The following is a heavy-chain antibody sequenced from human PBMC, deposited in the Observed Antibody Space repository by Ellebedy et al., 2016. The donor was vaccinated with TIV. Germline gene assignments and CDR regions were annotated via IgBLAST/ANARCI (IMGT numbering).Heavy chain of an antibody. CDR3: TSPAIAHTTGCCRYYFDY. J-gene: IGHJ4*02. Sequence: PGGSLRPSCAASGFTPSSYATNWVRQAPGKVLEWVSGIVSSDTSTYYSDSVKGRFTIFRDNSKNTIYVQMNRLRDEDTAVYYCTSPAIAHTTGCCRYYFDYWGLGTLVTVSS. CDR1: GFTPSSYA. D-gene: IGHD2-15*01. CDR2: IVSSDTST. V-gene: IGHV3-23*01.